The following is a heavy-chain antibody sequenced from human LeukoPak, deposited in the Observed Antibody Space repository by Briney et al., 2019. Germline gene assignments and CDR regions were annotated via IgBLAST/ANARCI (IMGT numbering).Heavy chain of an antibody. Sequence: ASVKVSCKASGYTFTGYYMHWVRQAPGQGLEWMGGIIPIFGTANYAQKFQGRVTITADKSTSTAYMELSSLRSDDTAVYYCARGWEPNYYYYYYMDVWGKGTTVTVSS. CDR2: IIPIFGTA. CDR3: ARGWEPNYYYYYYMDV. D-gene: IGHD1-26*01. J-gene: IGHJ6*03. V-gene: IGHV1-69*06. CDR1: GYTFTGYY.